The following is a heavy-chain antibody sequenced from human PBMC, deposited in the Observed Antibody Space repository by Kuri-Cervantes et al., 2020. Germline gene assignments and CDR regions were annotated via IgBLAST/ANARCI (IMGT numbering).Heavy chain of an antibody. J-gene: IGHJ5*02. CDR3: ASTVAAAGQNWFDP. CDR1: GGSVSTGSYY. Sequence: SETLSLTCTVSGGSVSTGSYYWNWIRQPPGKVLEWNGYMHDSGFTNYNPFLTSRVTISIDTSKNQFSLKLSSVTAADTAVYYCASTVAAAGQNWFDPWGQGTLVTVSS. D-gene: IGHD6-13*01. CDR2: MHDSGFT. V-gene: IGHV4-61*01.